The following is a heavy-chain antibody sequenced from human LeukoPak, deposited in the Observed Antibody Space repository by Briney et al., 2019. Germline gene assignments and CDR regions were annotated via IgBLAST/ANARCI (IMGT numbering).Heavy chain of an antibody. D-gene: IGHD2-2*01. J-gene: IGHJ4*02. V-gene: IGHV4-38-2*01. CDR1: GYSISSGYY. CDR2: IYHSGST. Sequence: SETLPLTCAVSGYSISSGYYWGWIRQPPGKGLEWIGSIYHSGSTYYNPSLKSRVTISVDTSKNQFSLKLSSVTAADTAVYYCARHRLGYCSSTSCRISPYYFDYWGQGTLVTVSS. CDR3: ARHRLGYCSSTSCRISPYYFDY.